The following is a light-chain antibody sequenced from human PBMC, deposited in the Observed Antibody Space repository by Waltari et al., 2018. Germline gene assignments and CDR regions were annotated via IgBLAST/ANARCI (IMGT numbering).Light chain of an antibody. J-gene: IGKJ1*01. CDR2: DDS. Sequence: EVVLTQSPGTLYLSPGERATLSCRASQSVASNYLAWYKHKPGQAPRLLIYDDSNRATGIPERFSGSGSGTDFTLTISRLEPEDFAVYACQQYGNSPATFGQGTKVEMK. CDR3: QQYGNSPAT. CDR1: QSVASNY. V-gene: IGKV3-20*01.